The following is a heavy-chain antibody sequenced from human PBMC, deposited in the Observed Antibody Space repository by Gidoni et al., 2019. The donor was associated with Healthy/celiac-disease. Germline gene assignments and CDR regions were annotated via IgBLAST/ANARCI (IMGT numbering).Heavy chain of an antibody. CDR3: AGISGWYYYYYYMDV. J-gene: IGHJ6*03. CDR1: GGSIRSSSYY. V-gene: IGHV4-39*01. Sequence: QLQLQESGPGLVKPSATLSLTCTVSGGSIRSSSYYWGWIRQPPGKGLEWIGSIYYSGSTYYNPSLKSRVTISVDTSKNQFSLKLSSVTAADTAVYYCAGISGWYYYYYYMDVWGKGTTVTVSS. CDR2: IYYSGST. D-gene: IGHD6-19*01.